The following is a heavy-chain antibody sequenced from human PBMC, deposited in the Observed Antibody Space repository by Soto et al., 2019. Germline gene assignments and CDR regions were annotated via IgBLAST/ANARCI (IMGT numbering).Heavy chain of an antibody. CDR1: GGSISSSSYY. Sequence: SETLSLTCTVSGGSISSSSYYWGWIRQPPGKGLEWIGSIYYSGSTYYNPSLKSRVTISVDTSKNQFSLKLSSVTAADTAVYYCATTGGDSGYESHYYYYGMDVWGQGTTVTVSS. CDR2: IYYSGST. V-gene: IGHV4-39*01. CDR3: ATTGGDSGYESHYYYYGMDV. D-gene: IGHD5-12*01. J-gene: IGHJ6*02.